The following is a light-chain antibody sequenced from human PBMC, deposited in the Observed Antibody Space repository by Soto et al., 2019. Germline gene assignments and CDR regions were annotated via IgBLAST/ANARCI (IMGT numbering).Light chain of an antibody. J-gene: IGKJ2*01. CDR3: QQYNYWPRT. V-gene: IGKV3-15*01. CDR1: QSVSSS. Sequence: EVVMTQSPATLSVSPGQSATLSCRASQSVSSSLAWYQQKLGQAPRLLIYAASTRATGIPARFSGSGSGTEFTLTVSSLQSEDFAVYYCQQYNYWPRTFGQGTKVDIK. CDR2: AAS.